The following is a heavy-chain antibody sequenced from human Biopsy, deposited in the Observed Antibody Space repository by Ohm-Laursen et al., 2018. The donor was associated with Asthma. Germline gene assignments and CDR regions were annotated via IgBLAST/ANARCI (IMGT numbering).Heavy chain of an antibody. CDR2: INAGDGNT. CDR1: GYTFIHFA. CDR3: ARTYFDFLTGQVHDAFAM. D-gene: IGHD3-9*01. J-gene: IGHJ3*02. Sequence: SVKVSCKASGYTFIHFAIHWVRQAPGQRLEWMGWINAGDGNTKYSQKFRGRLTISRDTSASTAYMDLSSLRSEDTAVYYCARTYFDFLTGQVHDAFAMWGQGTMVTVSS. V-gene: IGHV1-3*01.